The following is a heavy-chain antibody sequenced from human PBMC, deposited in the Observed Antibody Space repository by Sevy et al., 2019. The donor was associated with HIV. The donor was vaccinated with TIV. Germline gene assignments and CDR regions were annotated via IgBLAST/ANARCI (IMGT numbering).Heavy chain of an antibody. CDR3: ARDPYPIAAAATSDGAFDI. J-gene: IGHJ3*02. CDR1: GYTFTGYY. Sequence: ASVKVSCKASGYTFTGYYMHWVRQAPGQGLEWMGWINPNSGGTNYAQKFQGRVTMTRDTSISTAYMELSRLRSDDTAVYYCARDPYPIAAAATSDGAFDIWGQGTMVTVSS. D-gene: IGHD6-13*01. V-gene: IGHV1-2*02. CDR2: INPNSGGT.